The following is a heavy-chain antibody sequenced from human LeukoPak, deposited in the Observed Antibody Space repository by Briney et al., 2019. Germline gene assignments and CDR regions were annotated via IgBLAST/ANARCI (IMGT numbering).Heavy chain of an antibody. CDR3: ARAPGGGSGSYYKARNLNYFDY. CDR2: INPSGGST. D-gene: IGHD3-10*01. V-gene: IGHV1-46*01. Sequence: GASVKVSCKASGYTFTSYYMHWVRQAPGQGLEWMGIINPSGGSTSYAQKFQGRVTMTRDTSTSTVYMELSSLRSEDTAVYYCARAPGGGSGSYYKARNLNYFDYWGQGTLVTVSS. J-gene: IGHJ4*02. CDR1: GYTFTSYY.